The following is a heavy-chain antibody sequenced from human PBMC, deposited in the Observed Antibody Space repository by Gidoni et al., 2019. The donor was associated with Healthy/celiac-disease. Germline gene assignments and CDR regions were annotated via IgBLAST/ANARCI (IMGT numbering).Heavy chain of an antibody. Sequence: QVPLQQWGAGLLKPSETLSRTCPVHAGSFSGYYWIWIRQRPGKGLEWIGEINHSGSTNYNPSLKSRVTISVDTSKNQFSLKLSSVTDADTAVYYCARVGYYYGSWDAFDIWGQGTMVTVSS. CDR2: INHSGST. CDR3: ARVGYYYGSWDAFDI. V-gene: IGHV4-34*01. D-gene: IGHD3-10*01. CDR1: AGSFSGYY. J-gene: IGHJ3*02.